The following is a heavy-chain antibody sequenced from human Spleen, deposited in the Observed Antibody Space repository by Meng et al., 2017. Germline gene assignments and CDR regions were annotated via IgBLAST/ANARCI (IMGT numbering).Heavy chain of an antibody. J-gene: IGHJ4*02. D-gene: IGHD3-22*01. Sequence: QVQLQESGPGLVKPSQTLSLTCTVSGGSISSGGYYWSWIRQNPGKGLEWIGYIYYSGNTHYNPSLKSRASISVDTSKNQFSLKLSSVTVADTAMYYCAREDSRGLNFDSWGKGTLVTVSS. CDR1: GGSISSGGYY. CDR2: IYYSGNT. V-gene: IGHV4-31*03. CDR3: AREDSRGLNFDS.